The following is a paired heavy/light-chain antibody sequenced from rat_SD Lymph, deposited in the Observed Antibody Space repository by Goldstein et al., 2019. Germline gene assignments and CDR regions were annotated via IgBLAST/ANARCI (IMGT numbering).Light chain of an antibody. CDR3: QQYYNYPNT. V-gene: IGKV12S34*01. CDR1: EDIYNG. J-gene: IGKJ2-1*01. CDR2: NAN. Sequence: DIQMTQSPASLSASLGETVTIECRASEDIYNGLAWYQQKPGKSPQLLIYNANSLHTGVPSRFSGSGSGTQYSLKINSLQSEDVASYFCQQYYNYPNTFGAGTKLELK.
Heavy chain of an antibody. CDR1: GYTFTSNH. J-gene: IGHJ3*01. D-gene: IGHD1-4*01. CDR2: INPGSGGT. Sequence: QVQLQQSGAELVKPGTSVKLSCKASGYTFTSNHMNWIKQTTGQGLEWIGIINPGSGGTSYNVKFKGKATLTVDKSSSTAFMQLSSLTPEDSAVYYCARQRYPGITKRNWFAYWGQGTLVTVSS. V-gene: IGHV1-47*01. CDR3: ARQRYPGITKRNWFAY.